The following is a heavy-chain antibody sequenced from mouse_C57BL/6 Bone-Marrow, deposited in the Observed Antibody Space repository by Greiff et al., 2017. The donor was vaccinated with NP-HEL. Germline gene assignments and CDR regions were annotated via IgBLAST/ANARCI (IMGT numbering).Heavy chain of an antibody. CDR2: SRNKANDYTT. D-gene: IGHD2-1*01. CDR3: ARDAGGNYEGDAMDY. Sequence: EVKLVESGGGLVQSGRSLRLSCATSGFTFSDFYMEWVRQAPGKGLEWIAASRNKANDYTTEYSASVKGRFIVSRDTSQSILYLQMNALRAEDTAIYYCARDAGGNYEGDAMDYWGQGTSVTVSS. CDR1: GFTFSDFY. V-gene: IGHV7-1*01. J-gene: IGHJ4*01.